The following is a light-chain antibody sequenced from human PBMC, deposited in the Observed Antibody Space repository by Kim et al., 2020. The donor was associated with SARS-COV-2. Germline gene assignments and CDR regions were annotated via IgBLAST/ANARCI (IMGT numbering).Light chain of an antibody. CDR3: MQGIQPPYT. CDR1: QSLLHNNRRAY. Sequence: ETVLTQTPPPLSVTPGQPASISCKSSQSLLHNNRRAYLYWYLQKPGHSPQLLIHEVSIRLSGVPDRFSGSGSGTDFTLQISRVEAEDVGVYFCMQGIQPPYTFGQGTKVDIK. J-gene: IGKJ2*01. V-gene: IGKV2-29*02. CDR2: EVS.